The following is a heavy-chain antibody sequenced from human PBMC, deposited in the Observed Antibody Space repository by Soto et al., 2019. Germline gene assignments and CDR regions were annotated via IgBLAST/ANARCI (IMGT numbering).Heavy chain of an antibody. J-gene: IGHJ5*02. CDR3: ARAWGIGVNNWLDP. V-gene: IGHV4-38-2*01. CDR2: IYHSGST. Sequence: PSETLSLTCAVSGYSISSGYYWGWIRQPPGKGLEWIGSIYHSGSTYYNPSLKSRVTMSVDTSKNQSSLKLSSVTAADTAVYYCARAWGIGVNNWLDPWGQGTLVTVSS. CDR1: GYSISSGYY. D-gene: IGHD6-19*01.